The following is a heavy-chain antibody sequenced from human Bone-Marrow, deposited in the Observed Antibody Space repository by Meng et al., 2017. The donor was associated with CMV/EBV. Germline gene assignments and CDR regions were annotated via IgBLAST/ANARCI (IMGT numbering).Heavy chain of an antibody. V-gene: IGHV3-7*01. CDR1: GFTFSSYA. D-gene: IGHD4-23*01. Sequence: LSLTCAASGFTFSSYAMHWVRQAPGKGLEWVANIKQDGSEKYYVDSVKGRFTISRDNAKNSLYLQMNSLRAEDTAVYYCARVKLQADAFDIWGQGTMVTVSS. CDR3: ARVKLQADAFDI. J-gene: IGHJ3*02. CDR2: IKQDGSEK.